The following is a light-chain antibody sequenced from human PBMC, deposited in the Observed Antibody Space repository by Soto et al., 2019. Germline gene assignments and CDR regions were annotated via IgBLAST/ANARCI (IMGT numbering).Light chain of an antibody. CDR3: AAWDDSLSGWV. CDR2: RNN. J-gene: IGLJ3*02. V-gene: IGLV1-47*01. CDR1: SSNIGSNF. Sequence: QSVLTQPPSASGTPGQRVTISCSGSSSNIGSNFVYWYQQFPGTAPKLLIYRNNQRPSGVPDRFSGSKSGTSASLAISGLPSEDEADYYCAAWDDSLSGWVFGGGPKVNVL.